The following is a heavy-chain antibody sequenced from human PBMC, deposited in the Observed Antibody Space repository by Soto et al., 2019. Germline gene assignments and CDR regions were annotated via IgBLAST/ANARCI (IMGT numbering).Heavy chain of an antibody. CDR1: GFTFSSYA. Sequence: QVQLVESGGGVVQPGRSLRLSCAASGFTFSSYAMHWVRQAPGKGLEWVAVISYDGSNKYSADSVKGRFTISRDNSKNTLYPQRNSLSAEDTAVYYCARAESGWWQDAFDIWGQGTMVTVSS. J-gene: IGHJ3*02. V-gene: IGHV3-30-3*01. CDR2: ISYDGSNK. D-gene: IGHD6-19*01. CDR3: ARAESGWWQDAFDI.